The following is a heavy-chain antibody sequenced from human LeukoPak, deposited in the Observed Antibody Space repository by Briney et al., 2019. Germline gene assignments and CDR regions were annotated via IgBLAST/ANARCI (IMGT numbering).Heavy chain of an antibody. Sequence: GGSLTLSCADSGFIFNNYAMHWVRQPPGKGLEWVSGISWNSGSIDYADSVKGRFTISRDNAKNSLYLQMNSLRVEDTASYYCAKDNRRHYTSGPNPDSLHWGQGALVTVSS. J-gene: IGHJ4*02. V-gene: IGHV3-9*01. D-gene: IGHD6-19*01. CDR1: GFIFNNYA. CDR3: AKDNRRHYTSGPNPDSLH. CDR2: ISWNSGSI.